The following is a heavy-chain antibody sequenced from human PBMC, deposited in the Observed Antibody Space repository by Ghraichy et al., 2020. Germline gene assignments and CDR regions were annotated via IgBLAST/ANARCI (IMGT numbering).Heavy chain of an antibody. CDR3: AKLGDRYFDWLLELDY. Sequence: GGSLRLSCAASGFTFSSYAMSWVRQAPGKGLEWVSAISGSGGSTYYADSVKGRFTISRDNSKNTLYLQMNSLRAEDTAVYYCAKLGDRYFDWLLELDYWGQGTLVTVSS. V-gene: IGHV3-23*01. D-gene: IGHD3-9*01. CDR2: ISGSGGST. CDR1: GFTFSSYA. J-gene: IGHJ4*02.